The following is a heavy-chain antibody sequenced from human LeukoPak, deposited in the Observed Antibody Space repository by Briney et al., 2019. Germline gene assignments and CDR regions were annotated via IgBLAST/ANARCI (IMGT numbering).Heavy chain of an antibody. CDR2: ISSSGSTI. CDR3: AREGRGEQPLEYYYYYGMDV. V-gene: IGHV3-11*01. Sequence: GGSLRLSCAASGFTFSDYYMSWIRQAPGKGLEWVSYISSSGSTIYYADSVKGRFTISRDNAKNSLYLQMNSLRAEDTAVYYCAREGRGEQPLEYYYYYGMDVWGQGTTVTVSS. D-gene: IGHD6-13*01. J-gene: IGHJ6*02. CDR1: GFTFSDYY.